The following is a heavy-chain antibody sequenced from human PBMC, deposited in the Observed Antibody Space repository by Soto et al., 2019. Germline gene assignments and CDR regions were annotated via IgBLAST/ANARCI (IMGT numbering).Heavy chain of an antibody. J-gene: IGHJ4*02. CDR3: AKDNFPGYSGYDTHFDY. V-gene: IGHV3-23*01. CDR2: ISGSGGST. Sequence: GGSLRLSCAASGFTFSSYAMSWVRQAPGKGLEWVSAISGSGGSTYYADSAKGRFTISRDNSKNTLYLQMNSLRAEDTAVYYCAKDNFPGYSGYDTHFDYWGQGTLVTVSS. CDR1: GFTFSSYA. D-gene: IGHD5-12*01.